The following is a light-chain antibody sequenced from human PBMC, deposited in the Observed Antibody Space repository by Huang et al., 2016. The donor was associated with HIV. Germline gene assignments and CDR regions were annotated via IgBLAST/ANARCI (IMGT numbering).Light chain of an antibody. V-gene: IGKV3-11*01. CDR3: QQRNNWPPWT. J-gene: IGKJ1*01. CDR2: DAS. Sequence: EIVLTQSPATLSLSPGEGATLSCRASQSIGSYLAWYQQRPAQAPRLLIYDASNRATGIPARFSGRGSGTDFTLTISSLEPEDFAVYYCQQRNNWPPWTFGQGTKVELK. CDR1: QSIGSY.